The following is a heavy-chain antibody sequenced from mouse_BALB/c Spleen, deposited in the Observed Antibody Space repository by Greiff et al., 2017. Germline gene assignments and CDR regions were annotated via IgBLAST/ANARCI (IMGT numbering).Heavy chain of an antibody. D-gene: IGHD1-2*01. Sequence: EVMLVESGGGLVQPGGSLKLSCAASGFTFSDYYMYWVRQTPEKRLEWVATISDGGSYTYYPDSVKGRFTISRDNAKNNLYLQMSSLKSEDTAMYYCARDLHYYGHGFAYWGQGTLVTVSA. CDR2: ISDGGSYT. CDR3: ARDLHYYGHGFAY. CDR1: GFTFSDYY. V-gene: IGHV5-4*02. J-gene: IGHJ3*01.